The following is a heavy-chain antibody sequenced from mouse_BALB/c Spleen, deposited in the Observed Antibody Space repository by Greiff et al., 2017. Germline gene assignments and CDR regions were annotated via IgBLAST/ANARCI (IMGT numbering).Heavy chain of an antibody. Sequence: QVQLKQPGAELVRPGASVKLSCKASGYTFTSYWINWVKQRPGQGLEWIGNIYPSDSYTNYNQKFKDKATLTVDKSSSTAYMQLSSPTSEDSAVYYCNPYDYDGFAYWGQGTLVTVSA. CDR2: IYPSDSYT. CDR3: NPYDYDGFAY. D-gene: IGHD2-4*01. V-gene: IGHV1-69*02. CDR1: GYTFTSYW. J-gene: IGHJ3*01.